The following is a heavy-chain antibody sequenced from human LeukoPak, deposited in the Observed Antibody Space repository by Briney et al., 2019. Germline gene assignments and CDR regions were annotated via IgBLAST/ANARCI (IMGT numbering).Heavy chain of an antibody. V-gene: IGHV1-46*01. J-gene: IGHJ5*02. CDR3: ARDRASYYGSGSYYNGDWFDP. CDR1: GYTFTSYY. CDR2: INPSGDSP. Sequence: ASVKVSCKASGYTFTSYYMHWVRQAPGQGLEWMGIINPSGDSPNYPQKFQGRVTMTRDTSTSTVYMELSSLRSDDTAVYYCARDRASYYGSGSYYNGDWFDPWGQGTLVTVSS. D-gene: IGHD3-10*01.